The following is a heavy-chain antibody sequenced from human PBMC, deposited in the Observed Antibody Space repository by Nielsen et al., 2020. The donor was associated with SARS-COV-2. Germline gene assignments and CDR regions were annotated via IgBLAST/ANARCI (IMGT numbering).Heavy chain of an antibody. V-gene: IGHV3-30*03. CDR1: GFTFSSYG. CDR2: ISYDGSNK. J-gene: IGHJ4*02. D-gene: IGHD3-22*01. Sequence: GESLKISCAASGFTFSSYGMHWVRQAPGKGLEWVAVISYDGSNKYYADSVKGRFTISRDNSKNTLYLQMNSLRAEDTAVYYCARDGSGYYDSSGYYDYWGQGTLVTVSS. CDR3: ARDGSGYYDSSGYYDY.